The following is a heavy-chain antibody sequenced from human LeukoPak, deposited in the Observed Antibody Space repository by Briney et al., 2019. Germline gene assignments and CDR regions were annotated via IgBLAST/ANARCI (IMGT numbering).Heavy chain of an antibody. V-gene: IGHV4-34*01. CDR1: GGSFSGYY. Sequence: SETLSLTCAVYGGSFSGYYWSWIRQPPGKGLEWIGEINHSGSTNYNPSLKGRVTISVDTSKNQFSLKLSSVTAADTAVYYCARGGGSLHTYYYYYMDVWGKGTTVTVSS. D-gene: IGHD3-10*01. CDR3: ARGGGSLHTYYYYYMDV. CDR2: INHSGST. J-gene: IGHJ6*03.